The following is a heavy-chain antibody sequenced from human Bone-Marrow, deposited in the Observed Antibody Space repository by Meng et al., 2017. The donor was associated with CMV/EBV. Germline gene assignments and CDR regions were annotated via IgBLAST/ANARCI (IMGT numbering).Heavy chain of an antibody. CDR1: GFTFSNYG. J-gene: IGHJ4*02. CDR3: AKDLLVGATKGYFDY. V-gene: IGHV3-30*02. D-gene: IGHD1-26*01. Sequence: GGSLSLSCTASGFTFSNYGMHWVRQAPGKGLEWVAFIRYDGSKTYYTDSVKGRFTISRDNSKNTLYLLMNSLRAEDTAVYYCAKDLLVGATKGYFDYWGQGTLVTVSS. CDR2: IRYDGSKT.